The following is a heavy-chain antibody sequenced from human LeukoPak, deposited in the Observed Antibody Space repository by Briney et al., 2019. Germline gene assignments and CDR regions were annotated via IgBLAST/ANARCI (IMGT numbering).Heavy chain of an antibody. CDR3: EREGESQYSSGWYVDY. Sequence: GASVKVSCKTSKYTFTSYYMHWVRQAPGQGLEWMGIINPSGGSTSYAQKFQGRVTMTRDTSTSTVYMELSSLRSEDTAVYYCEREGESQYSSGWYVDYWGQGTLVTVSS. J-gene: IGHJ4*02. CDR1: KYTFTSYY. D-gene: IGHD6-19*01. CDR2: INPSGGST. V-gene: IGHV1-46*01.